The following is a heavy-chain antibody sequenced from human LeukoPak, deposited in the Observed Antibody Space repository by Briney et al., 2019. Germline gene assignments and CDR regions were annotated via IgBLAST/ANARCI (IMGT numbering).Heavy chain of an antibody. CDR3: ARGHHDSSGYYFGYYYYMDV. Sequence: SETLSLTCTVSGGSISSGSYYWSWIRQPPGKGLEWIGEINHSGSTNYNPSLKSRVTISVDTSKNQFSLKLSSVTAADTAVYYCARGHHDSSGYYFGYYYYMDVWGKGTTVTISS. CDR1: GGSISSGSYY. D-gene: IGHD3-22*01. V-gene: IGHV4-39*07. CDR2: INHSGST. J-gene: IGHJ6*03.